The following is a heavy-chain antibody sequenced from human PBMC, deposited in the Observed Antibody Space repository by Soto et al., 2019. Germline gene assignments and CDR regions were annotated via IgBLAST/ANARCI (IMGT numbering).Heavy chain of an antibody. CDR3: ADYCISTNCSIRRFAD. D-gene: IGHD2-2*01. Sequence: PGGSLRLSCAASGFTFSSYAMSWVRQAPGKGLEWVSAISASGGSTYYADSVKGRFTISRDNSKNTLWLQMNSLRAEDTAVYYCADYCISTNCSIRRFADWGQGTLVTVSS. CDR2: ISASGGST. CDR1: GFTFSSYA. J-gene: IGHJ4*02. V-gene: IGHV3-23*01.